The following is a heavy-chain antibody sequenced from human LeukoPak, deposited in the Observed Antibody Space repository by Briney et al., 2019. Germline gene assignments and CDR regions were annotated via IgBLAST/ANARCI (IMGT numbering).Heavy chain of an antibody. CDR3: TTAGTGIAVAGTPYYFDY. V-gene: IGHV3-15*01. CDR2: IKSKTDGGTT. Sequence: GGSLRLSCAASGFTFSNVWMSWVRQAPGKGLEWVGRIKSKTDGGTTDYAAPVKGRFTISRDDSKNTLYLQMNSLKTEDTAVYYCTTAGTGIAVAGTPYYFDYWGQGTLVTVSS. CDR1: GFTFSNVW. J-gene: IGHJ4*02. D-gene: IGHD6-19*01.